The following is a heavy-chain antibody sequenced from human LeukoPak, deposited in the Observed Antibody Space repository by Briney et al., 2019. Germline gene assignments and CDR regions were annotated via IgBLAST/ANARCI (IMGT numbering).Heavy chain of an antibody. V-gene: IGHV3-33*06. CDR2: IWYDGSNK. J-gene: IGHJ4*02. CDR3: AKDDNYYDSSGYSLGDY. CDR1: GFTFSSYG. Sequence: GRSLRLSCAASGFTFSSYGMHWVRQAPGKGLEWVAVIWYDGSNKYYADSVKGRSTISRDNSKNTLYLQMNSLRAEDTAVYYCAKDDNYYDSSGYSLGDYWGQGTLVTVSS. D-gene: IGHD3-22*01.